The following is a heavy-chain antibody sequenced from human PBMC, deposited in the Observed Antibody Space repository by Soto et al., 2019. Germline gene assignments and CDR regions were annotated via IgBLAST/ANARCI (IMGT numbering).Heavy chain of an antibody. V-gene: IGHV3-33*01. Sequence: PGGSLRLSCAAPGFTFSSYGMHWVRQAPGKGLEWVAVIWYDGSNKYYADSVKGRFTISRDNSKNTLYLQMNSLRAEDTAVYYCAREAGCSSTSCYIGYWGQGTLVTVSS. J-gene: IGHJ4*02. D-gene: IGHD2-2*02. CDR1: GFTFSSYG. CDR2: IWYDGSNK. CDR3: AREAGCSSTSCYIGY.